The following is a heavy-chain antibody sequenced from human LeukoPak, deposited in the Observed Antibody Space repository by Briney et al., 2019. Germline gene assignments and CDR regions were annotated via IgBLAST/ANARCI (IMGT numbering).Heavy chain of an antibody. CDR3: AKEIYGGSTGGRFQH. V-gene: IGHV3-23*01. J-gene: IGHJ1*01. Sequence: GGSLRLSCAASGFTFSSYAMSWVRQAPGKGLEWVSAISGSGGSTYYADSVKGRFTISRDNSKNTLYLQMNSLRAEDRAVYYCAKEIYGGSTGGRFQHWGQGTLVTVSS. CDR1: GFTFSSYA. D-gene: IGHD4-23*01. CDR2: ISGSGGST.